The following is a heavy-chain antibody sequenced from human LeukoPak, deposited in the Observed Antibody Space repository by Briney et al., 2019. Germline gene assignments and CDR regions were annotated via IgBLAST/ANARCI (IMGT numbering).Heavy chain of an antibody. CDR3: ARDAGDCGGDCPRWFDP. CDR1: GFTFSTYW. D-gene: IGHD2-21*02. J-gene: IGHJ5*02. CDR2: INPDGTST. V-gene: IGHV3-74*01. Sequence: PGGSLRLSCAASGFTFSTYWMHWVRHTPGKRLVWVSRINPDGTSTNYADSVKGRFTISRDNAKNTVDLQMNSLRGEDTAVYYCARDAGDCGGDCPRWFDPWGQGTLVTVSS.